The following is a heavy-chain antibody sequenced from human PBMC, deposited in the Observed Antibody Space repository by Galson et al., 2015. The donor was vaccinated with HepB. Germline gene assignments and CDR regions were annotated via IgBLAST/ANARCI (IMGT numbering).Heavy chain of an antibody. V-gene: IGHV1-18*01. D-gene: IGHD2-8*01. CDR2: ISPYNGNT. Sequence: SVKVSCKASGYAFTIYGITWVRQVPGQGLEWMGWISPYNGNTNYAQKFQGRVTMTTDTSTSTAYMELSSLKSEDTAVYYCASGALMVYAIPLDYWGQGTLVTVSS. CDR3: ASGALMVYAIPLDY. J-gene: IGHJ4*02. CDR1: GYAFTIYG.